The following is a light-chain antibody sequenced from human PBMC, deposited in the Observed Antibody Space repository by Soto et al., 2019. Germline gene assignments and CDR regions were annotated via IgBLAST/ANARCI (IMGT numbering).Light chain of an antibody. V-gene: IGKV1-39*01. CDR3: QQSYSTPNT. J-gene: IGKJ2*01. Sequence: DIQMTQSPSSLSASVGDRVTITCRASQTISSYLNWYQQKQGKAPKLLIYGASNLQSGVPSRFSGSGSGTDFTLTISSLQPEDFATYYCQQSYSTPNTFGQGTKLDI. CDR1: QTISSY. CDR2: GAS.